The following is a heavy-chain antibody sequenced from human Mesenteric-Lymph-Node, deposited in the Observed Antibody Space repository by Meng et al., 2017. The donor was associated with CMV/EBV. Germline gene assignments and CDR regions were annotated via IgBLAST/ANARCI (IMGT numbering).Heavy chain of an antibody. V-gene: IGHV3-49*04. CDR3: TRDIRWYFDY. CDR2: IKSRTYDATT. J-gene: IGHJ4*02. CDR1: GFTVSSNY. Sequence: GGSLRLSCAASGFTVSSNYMSWVRQAPGKGLEWVGFIKSRTYDATTELAASVKGRFSISRDDSKSIAYLQMNSLKTEDTAVYYCTRDIRWYFDYWGQGTLVTVSS.